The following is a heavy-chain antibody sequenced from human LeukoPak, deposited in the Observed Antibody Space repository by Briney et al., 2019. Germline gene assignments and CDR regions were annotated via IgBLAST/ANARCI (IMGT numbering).Heavy chain of an antibody. CDR3: ARASYGVNAFDI. J-gene: IGHJ3*02. V-gene: IGHV4-30-4*01. D-gene: IGHD4-17*01. CDR1: GAPLFSHY. Sequence: SETLSLTCTVSGAPLFSHYWSWIRQPPGKGLEWIGYIYYSGSTYYNPSLKSRVAISVDTSKNQFSLKLSSVTAADTAVYYCARASYGVNAFDIWGQGTMVTVSS. CDR2: IYYSGST.